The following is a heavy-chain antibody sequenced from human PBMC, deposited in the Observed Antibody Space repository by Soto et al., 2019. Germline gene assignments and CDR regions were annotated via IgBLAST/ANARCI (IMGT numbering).Heavy chain of an antibody. J-gene: IGHJ5*02. CDR2: IYYSGST. CDR3: ARDPKWFGELFGWFDP. V-gene: IGHV4-31*03. D-gene: IGHD3-10*01. CDR1: GGSISSGGYY. Sequence: QVQLQESGPGLVKPSQTLSLTCTVSGGSISSGGYYWSWIRQHPGKGLEWIGYIYYSGSTYYNPSPKSRVTISVDTSKNQFSLKRSSVTAADTAVYYCARDPKWFGELFGWFDPWGQGTLVTVSS.